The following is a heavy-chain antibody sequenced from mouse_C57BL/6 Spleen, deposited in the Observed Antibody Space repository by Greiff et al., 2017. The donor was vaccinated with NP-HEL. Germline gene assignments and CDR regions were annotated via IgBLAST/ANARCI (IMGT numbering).Heavy chain of an antibody. Sequence: EVQLVESGGGLVKPGGSLKLSCAASGFTFSDYGMHWVRQAPEKGLEWVAYISSGSSTIYYADTVKGRFTISRDNAKNTLFLQMTSLRSEDTAMYYCARGRWLLGFDYWGQGTTLTVSS. CDR2: ISSGSSTI. CDR3: ARGRWLLGFDY. J-gene: IGHJ2*01. D-gene: IGHD2-3*01. V-gene: IGHV5-17*01. CDR1: GFTFSDYG.